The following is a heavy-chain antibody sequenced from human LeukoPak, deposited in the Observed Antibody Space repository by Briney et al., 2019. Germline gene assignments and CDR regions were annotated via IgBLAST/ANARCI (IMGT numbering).Heavy chain of an antibody. CDR2: INQDGSQT. J-gene: IGHJ4*02. D-gene: IGHD1-26*01. V-gene: IGHV3-7*01. Sequence: GGSLRLSCVASGFTSGHIFTDYWMTWVRQVPGKGLEWVANINQDGSQTYYLDSVKARFTISRDNAKESVSLQMNSLRAEDTAIYYCSATLYHWGQGTLVTVSS. CDR1: GFTSGHIFTDYW. CDR3: SATLYH.